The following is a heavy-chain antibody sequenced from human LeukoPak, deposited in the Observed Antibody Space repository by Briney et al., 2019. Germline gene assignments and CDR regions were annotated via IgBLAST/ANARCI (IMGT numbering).Heavy chain of an antibody. CDR1: GFTFRSYG. J-gene: IGHJ4*02. Sequence: GGSLRLSCAASGFTFRSYGMSWVRQAPGKGLEWVSFISGTGISTYYADSVKGRFTIPRDNSKNTLYLQMNSLRVEDTAIYYCAKLMRHMREDVYDIWGQGTLVTVSS. V-gene: IGHV3-23*01. CDR3: AKLMRHMREDVYDI. D-gene: IGHD3-16*01. CDR2: ISGTGIST.